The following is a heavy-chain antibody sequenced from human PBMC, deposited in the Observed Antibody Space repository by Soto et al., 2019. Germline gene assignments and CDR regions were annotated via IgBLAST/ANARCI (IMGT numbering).Heavy chain of an antibody. V-gene: IGHV5-51*01. CDR2: IYPGDSDT. D-gene: IGHD6-19*01. J-gene: IGHJ4*02. CDR1: GDSFTSYW. Sequence: GHSLTISCERSGDSFTSYWMSSVRQMTGKGLEWMGIIYPGDSDTRYSPSFQGQVTISADKSISTAYLQWSSLKASDTAMYYCARRGSSGWYSDYWGQGTRVTVSS. CDR3: ARRGSSGWYSDY.